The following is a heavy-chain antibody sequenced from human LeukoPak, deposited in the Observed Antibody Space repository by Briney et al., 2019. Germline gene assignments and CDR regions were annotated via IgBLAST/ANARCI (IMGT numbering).Heavy chain of an antibody. CDR3: ARVVRFLEWLPRFGSYFDY. J-gene: IGHJ4*02. V-gene: IGHV3-53*01. CDR1: GFTVIDNY. CDR2: IYSGSSA. Sequence: GGSLRLSCAASGFTVIDNYMTWVRQAPGKGLEWVSVIYSGSSAYYADSVKGRFTISRDNSKNTLYLQMNSLRAEDTGVYYCARVVRFLEWLPRFGSYFDYWGQGTPVTVSS. D-gene: IGHD3-3*01.